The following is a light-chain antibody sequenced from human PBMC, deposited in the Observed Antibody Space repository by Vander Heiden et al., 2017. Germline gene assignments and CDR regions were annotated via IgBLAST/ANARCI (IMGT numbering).Light chain of an antibody. Sequence: IQLTQSPSSLSASVGDRVTITCRASQGISSYLDWYQQKPGKAPKLLIYAASSLQSGVPSRFSGSGSGTDFTLTISSLQPEDFATYYCQQRNSYPRTFGQGTKVEIK. CDR3: QQRNSYPRT. V-gene: IGKV1-9*01. J-gene: IGKJ1*01. CDR2: AAS. CDR1: QGISSY.